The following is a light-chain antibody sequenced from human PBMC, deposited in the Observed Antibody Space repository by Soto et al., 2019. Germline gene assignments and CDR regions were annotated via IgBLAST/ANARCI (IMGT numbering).Light chain of an antibody. CDR2: AAS. CDR3: QHYNTYPLT. J-gene: IGKJ4*02. CDR1: QTITSW. V-gene: IGKV1-5*01. Sequence: DIQMTQSPSTLSASPGEAATITCRASQTITSWMAWYQQKPGKAPKLLIYAASSLQSGVPSRFSGSGSGTDFTLTISSLQPEDFATYYCQHYNTYPLTFGRGTKVDIK.